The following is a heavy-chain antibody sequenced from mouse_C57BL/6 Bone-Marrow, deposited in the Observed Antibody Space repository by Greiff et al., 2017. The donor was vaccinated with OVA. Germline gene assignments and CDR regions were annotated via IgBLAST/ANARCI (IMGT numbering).Heavy chain of an antibody. CDR2: IHPNSGST. J-gene: IGHJ4*01. D-gene: IGHD1-1*01. V-gene: IGHV1-64*01. Sequence: VQLQQPGAELVKPGASVKLSCKASGYTFTSYWMHWVKQRPGQGLEWIGMIHPNSGSTNYNEKFKSKATLTVDKSSSTAYMQLSSLTSEDSAVYDCARHGSSSSYAMDDWGQGTSVTVSS. CDR3: ARHGSSSSYAMDD. CDR1: GYTFTSYW.